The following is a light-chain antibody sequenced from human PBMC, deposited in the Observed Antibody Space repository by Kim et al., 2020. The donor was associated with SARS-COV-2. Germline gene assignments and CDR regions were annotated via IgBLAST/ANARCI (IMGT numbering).Light chain of an antibody. CDR2: DVS. V-gene: IGLV2-14*03. CDR1: RFDVGTYTY. CDR3: SSYTRSNTLI. J-gene: IGLJ2*01. Sequence: QSALTQPASVSGSPGQSITVSCTGTRFDVGTYTYVSWYQQHPEKVPKLIMYDVSKRPSGVSYRCSGSKSGNTSSLTISGLQDEDEADYYCSSYTRSNTLIFGGGTQLTVL.